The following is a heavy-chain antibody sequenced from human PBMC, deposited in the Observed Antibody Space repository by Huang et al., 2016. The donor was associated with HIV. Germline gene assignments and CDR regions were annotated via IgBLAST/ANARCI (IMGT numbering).Heavy chain of an antibody. J-gene: IGHJ3*02. CDR1: GGSFSGYY. CDR3: ARERMMSWLDDHDAFDI. D-gene: IGHD1-1*01. CDR2: INHSGST. V-gene: IGHV4-34*01. Sequence: QVQLQQWGAGLLKPSETLSLTCAVYGGSFSGYYWSWSRQSPGKGLEWIGEINHSGSTNYTPSRKSRLTISVDTSKNQFSLKLGSVTAADTAVYYCARERMMSWLDDHDAFDIWGQGTMVTVSS.